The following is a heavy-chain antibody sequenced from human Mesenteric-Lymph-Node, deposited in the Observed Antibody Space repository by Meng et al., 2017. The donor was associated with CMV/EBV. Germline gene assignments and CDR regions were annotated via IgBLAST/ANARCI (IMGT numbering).Heavy chain of an antibody. CDR3: ATYDSSGYNEDY. CDR2: VSWNGGST. CDR1: GFTFSSYI. Sequence: GESLKISCAASGFTFSSYIMNWVRQAPGKGLEWVSGVSWNGGSTGYADSVKGRFTISRDNAKNSLYLQMDSLRAEDTAFYYCATYDSSGYNEDYWGQGTLVTVSS. J-gene: IGHJ4*02. V-gene: IGHV3-20*04. D-gene: IGHD3-22*01.